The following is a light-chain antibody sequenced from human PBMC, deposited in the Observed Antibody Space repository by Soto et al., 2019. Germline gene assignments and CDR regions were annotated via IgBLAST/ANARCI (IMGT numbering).Light chain of an antibody. CDR2: AAS. CDR1: QSIRSSY. Sequence: ILLTQSPGTLSLSPGESATLSCRASQSIRSSYVAWYQQKPGQAPRLLIYAASARATGLPDRFSGSGSGTDFTLTISRLEPEDFAMYYCHGQDCGNSPVYSFGQGTKLEI. V-gene: IGKV3-20*01. J-gene: IGKJ2*01. CDR3: HGQDCGNSPVYS.